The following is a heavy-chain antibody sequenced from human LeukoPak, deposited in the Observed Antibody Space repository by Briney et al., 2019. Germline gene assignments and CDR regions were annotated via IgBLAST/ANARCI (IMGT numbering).Heavy chain of an antibody. CDR1: GFSFSTYS. J-gene: IGHJ3*02. CDR2: IYHSGST. D-gene: IGHD2-2*01. Sequence: GSLRLSCAASGFSFSTYSMNWVRQAPGKGLEWIGSIYHSGSTYYNPSLKSRVTISVDTSKIQFSLQLTSVTAADTAVYYCARSLRYCTRTSCHDAFDIWGQGTMVTVSS. V-gene: IGHV4-38-2*01. CDR3: ARSLRYCTRTSCHDAFDI.